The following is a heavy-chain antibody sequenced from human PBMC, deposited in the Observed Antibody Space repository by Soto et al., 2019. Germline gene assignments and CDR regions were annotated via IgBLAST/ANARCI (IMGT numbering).Heavy chain of an antibody. CDR1: GYTFTGKD. Sequence: ASVKVSCKASGYTFTGKDLHWVRQAPGQGLEWMGWINPNSGVTNYAEKFQGRVTLTMDTSLSTAYMDLTRLNSDDTAVYYCARDIVSTTGCFDPWGQGTLVTVS. D-gene: IGHD3-16*02. CDR3: ARDIVSTTGCFDP. J-gene: IGHJ5*02. CDR2: INPNSGVT. V-gene: IGHV1-2*02.